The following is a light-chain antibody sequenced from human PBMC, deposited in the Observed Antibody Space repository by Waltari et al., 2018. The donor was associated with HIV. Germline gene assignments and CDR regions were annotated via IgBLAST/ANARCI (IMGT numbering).Light chain of an antibody. Sequence: QPVLTQSPSASASLGASVTLTCTLSSGYSEYAVDWYQQRPGKGPRFVMRGGTGGIVGSRGDGIPDRFSVWGSGLNRNLTISNSHEEDESDFFCGADHGSGFNFVYVFGTGTKVTVL. J-gene: IGLJ1*01. CDR3: GADHGSGFNFVYV. CDR1: SGYSEYA. CDR2: GGTGGIVG. V-gene: IGLV9-49*01.